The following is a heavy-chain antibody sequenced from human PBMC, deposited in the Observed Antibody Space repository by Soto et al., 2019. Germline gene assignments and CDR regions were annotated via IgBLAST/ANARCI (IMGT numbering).Heavy chain of an antibody. Sequence: QLQLQESGPGLVKPSETLSLTCTVSGGSISSSSYYWGWIRQPPGKGLEWIGSIYYSGSTYYNTSLKSRVTISVDTSKNQFSLKLSSVTAADTAVYYCARLGAIAARAGVRFDYWGQGTLVTVSS. J-gene: IGHJ4*02. CDR2: IYYSGST. CDR1: GGSISSSSYY. V-gene: IGHV4-39*01. D-gene: IGHD6-6*01. CDR3: ARLGAIAARAGVRFDY.